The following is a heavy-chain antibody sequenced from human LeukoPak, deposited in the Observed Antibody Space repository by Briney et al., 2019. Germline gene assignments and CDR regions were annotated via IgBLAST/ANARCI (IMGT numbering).Heavy chain of an antibody. D-gene: IGHD2-2*01. J-gene: IGHJ4*02. CDR1: GGSISSYY. V-gene: IGHV4-4*07. CDR2: IYTSGST. CDR3: ATRYCSSTSCRMGY. Sequence: SETLSLTCTVSGGSISSYYWSWIRQPAGKGLEWIGRIYTSGSTNYNPSLKSRVTMSVDTSKNQFSLKLSSVTAADTAVYYCATRYCSSTSCRMGYWGQGTLVTVSS.